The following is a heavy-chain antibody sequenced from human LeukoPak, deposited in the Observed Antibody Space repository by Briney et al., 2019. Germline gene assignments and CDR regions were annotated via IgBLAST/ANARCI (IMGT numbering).Heavy chain of an antibody. CDR1: GFTFSSYA. V-gene: IGHV3-23*01. J-gene: IGHJ4*01. CDR3: AKDRGDGDYYFDY. Sequence: PGGSLRLSCAASGFTFSSYAMSWVRQAPGKGLEWVSAISGSGGSKYYADSVKGRFTISRDNSKNTLYLQMNSLRAEDTAVYYCAKDRGDGDYYFDYWGHGTLVTVSS. D-gene: IGHD4-17*01. CDR2: ISGSGGSK.